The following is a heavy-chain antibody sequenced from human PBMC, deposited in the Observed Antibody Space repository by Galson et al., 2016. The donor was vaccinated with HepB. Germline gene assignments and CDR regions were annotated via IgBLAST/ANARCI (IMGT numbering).Heavy chain of an antibody. V-gene: IGHV3-30*18. J-gene: IGHJ4*02. D-gene: IGHD2/OR15-2a*01. CDR3: AKRHEYCPPVGCSVDY. CDR1: GFTFSGYG. CDR2: DSMDGRRK. Sequence: SLRLSCAASGFTFSGYGMHWVRQAPGKGLEWVAADSMDGRRKFYADSVKGRFTISRDNSNNILCLQMSSLRVDDTAVYFCAKRHEYCPPVGCSVDYWGQGTLVSVSS.